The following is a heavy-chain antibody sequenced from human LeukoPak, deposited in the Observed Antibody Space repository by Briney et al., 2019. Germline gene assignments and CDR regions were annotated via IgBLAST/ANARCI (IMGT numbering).Heavy chain of an antibody. V-gene: IGHV3-53*01. CDR2: IYGAGST. CDR3: ARDSYDSSGYAFDV. Sequence: GGSLRLSSAALGFTVSNYYMSWVGQAPGKGLEWVSVIYGAGSTYYADSVKGRFTISRDKSKIPLYLQMNSLQAEDTAMYSCARDSYDSSGYAFDVWGQGTMVTVSS. J-gene: IGHJ3*01. D-gene: IGHD3-22*01. CDR1: GFTVSNYY.